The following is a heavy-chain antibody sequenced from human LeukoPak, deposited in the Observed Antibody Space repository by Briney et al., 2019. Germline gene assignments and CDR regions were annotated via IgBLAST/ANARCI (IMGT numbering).Heavy chain of an antibody. Sequence: GGSLRLSCAASGFSLSTYSMNWVRQAPGKGLDWVALIWYDADAKFYADSVKGRFTISRDNSKDTLYLQMNSLGVEDTAVYYCARERRGDAFNIWGQGTMVTVSS. CDR3: ARERRGDAFNI. CDR1: GFSLSTYS. J-gene: IGHJ3*02. D-gene: IGHD5-12*01. V-gene: IGHV3-33*08. CDR2: IWYDADAK.